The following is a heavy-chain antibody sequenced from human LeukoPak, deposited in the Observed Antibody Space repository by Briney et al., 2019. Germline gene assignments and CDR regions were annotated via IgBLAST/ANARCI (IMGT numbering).Heavy chain of an antibody. V-gene: IGHV3-7*03. CDR3: AKSVVVITFRFDD. CDR2: IKQDGSEK. Sequence: GGSLRLSCAASGFTFSSYWMSWVRQAPGKGLEWVANIKQDGSEKYYVDSVKGRFTISRDNSKNMVYLQMNSLRADDTAVYYCAKSVVVITFRFDDWGQGALVTVSS. J-gene: IGHJ4*02. D-gene: IGHD2-15*01. CDR1: GFTFSSYW.